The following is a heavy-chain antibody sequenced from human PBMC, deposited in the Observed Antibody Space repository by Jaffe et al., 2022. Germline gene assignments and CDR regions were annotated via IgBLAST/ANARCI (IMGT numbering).Heavy chain of an antibody. Sequence: QVQLVQSGAEVKKPGASVKVSCKASGYTFTSYGISWVRQAPGQGLEWMGWISAYNGNTNYAQKLQGRVTMTTDTSTSTAYMELRSLRSDDTAVYYCARGRGGYCSGGSCYSVSAREDWFDPWGQGTLVTVSS. CDR3: ARGRGGYCSGGSCYSVSAREDWFDP. V-gene: IGHV1-18*01. CDR2: ISAYNGNT. D-gene: IGHD2-15*01. CDR1: GYTFTSYG. J-gene: IGHJ5*02.